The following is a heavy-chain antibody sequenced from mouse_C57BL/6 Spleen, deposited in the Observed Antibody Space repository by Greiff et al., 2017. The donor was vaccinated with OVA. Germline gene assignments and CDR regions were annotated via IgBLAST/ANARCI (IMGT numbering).Heavy chain of an antibody. Sequence: QVQLQQSGAELVKPGASVKISCKASGYAFSSYWMNWVKQRPGKGLEWIGQIYPGGGDTNYNGKLQGKVTLTADNSSSTAYMQLSSLTSEDSAVYYCARTGSNYYFDYWGHGTTLTVSS. V-gene: IGHV1-80*01. CDR3: ARTGSNYYFDY. CDR1: GYAFSSYW. J-gene: IGHJ2*01. CDR2: IYPGGGDT. D-gene: IGHD2-5*01.